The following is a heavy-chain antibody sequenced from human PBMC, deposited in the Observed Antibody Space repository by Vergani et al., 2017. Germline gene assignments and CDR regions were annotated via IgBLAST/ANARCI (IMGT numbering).Heavy chain of an antibody. V-gene: IGHV4-30-4*01. CDR1: GGSISSGDYY. CDR3: ARDTGIVATIPGNGFDP. J-gene: IGHJ5*02. Sequence: QVQLQESGPGLVKPSQTLSLTCTVSGGSISSGDYYWSWIRQPPGKGLGWSGYIYYSGGTYYNPSLKSRVTISVDTSKNQFSLKLSSVTAADTAVYYWARDTGIVATIPGNGFDPWGQGTLVTVSS. CDR2: IYYSGGT. D-gene: IGHD5-12*01.